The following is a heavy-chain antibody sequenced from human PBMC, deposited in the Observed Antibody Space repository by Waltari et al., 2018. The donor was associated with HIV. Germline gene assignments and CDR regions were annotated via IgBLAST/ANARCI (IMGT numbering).Heavy chain of an antibody. V-gene: IGHV4-59*01. D-gene: IGHD2-21*01. J-gene: IGHJ6*02. CDR1: GGSISSYY. CDR3: ARGVAVGGYYYGMDV. Sequence: QVQLQESGPGLVKPSETLSLTCTVSGGSISSYYWSWIRQPPGNGLEWIGYIYYSGSTNYIPTLKSRVTLTVETSKNQFSLKLSSVTAADTAVYYCARGVAVGGYYYGMDVWGQGATVTVAS. CDR2: IYYSGST.